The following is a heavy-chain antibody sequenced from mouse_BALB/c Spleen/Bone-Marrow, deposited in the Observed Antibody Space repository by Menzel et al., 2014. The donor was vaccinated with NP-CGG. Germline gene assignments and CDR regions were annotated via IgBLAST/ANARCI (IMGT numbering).Heavy chain of an antibody. Sequence: EVKLVESGGGLVQPGDSLRLSCATSGFTFSDFYMEWVRQPPGKRLEWIAASRNKAKYYTTEYSASVKGRFTISRDNSQSILYLQMNTLRAEDSATYYCAVMDYWGQGTSVTVSS. J-gene: IGHJ4*01. CDR2: SRNKAKYYTT. CDR1: GFTFSDFY. CDR3: AVMDY. V-gene: IGHV7-1*02.